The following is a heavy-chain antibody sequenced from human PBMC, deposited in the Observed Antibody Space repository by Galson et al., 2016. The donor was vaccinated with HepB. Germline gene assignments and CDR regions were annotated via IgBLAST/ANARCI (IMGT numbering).Heavy chain of an antibody. CDR2: FYYSGRT. V-gene: IGHV4-39*01. CDR3: AGGRPRAHTFDI. CDR1: GGSISSYSYY. J-gene: IGHJ3*02. D-gene: IGHD3-16*01. Sequence: SETLSLTCTVSGGSISSYSYYWGWIRQPPGKGLEWVGSFYYSGRTYYNPSLKSRVTISVDTSKNQFSLKLSSVTAADTAVYYCAGGRPRAHTFDIWGQGTMVTVSS.